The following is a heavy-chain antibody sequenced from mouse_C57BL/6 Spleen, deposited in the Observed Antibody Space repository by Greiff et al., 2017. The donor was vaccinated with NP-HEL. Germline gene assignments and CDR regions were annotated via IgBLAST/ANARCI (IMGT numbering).Heavy chain of an antibody. CDR1: GFTFSDYG. V-gene: IGHV5-17*01. Sequence: DVHLVESGGGLVKPGGSLKLSCAASGFTFSDYGMHWVRQAPEKGLEWVAYISSGSSTIYYADTVKGRFTISRDNAKNTLFLQMTSLRSEDTAMYYCARGGYYVDYYAMYYWGQGTSVTVSS. J-gene: IGHJ4*01. CDR3: ARGGYYVDYYAMYY. CDR2: ISSGSSTI. D-gene: IGHD2-3*01.